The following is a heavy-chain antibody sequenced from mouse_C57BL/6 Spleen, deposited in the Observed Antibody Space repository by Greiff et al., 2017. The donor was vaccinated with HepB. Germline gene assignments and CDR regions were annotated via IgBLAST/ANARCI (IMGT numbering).Heavy chain of an antibody. CDR1: GYTFTSYT. CDR2: INPSSGYT. Sequence: VQLQQSGAELARPGASVKMSCKASGYTFTSYTMHWVKQRHGQGLEWIGNINPSSGYTKYNQKFKDKATLTADKSSSTAYMQLSSLTSEDSAVYYCAREGLPQAWFAYWGQGTLVTVSA. D-gene: IGHD2-4*01. J-gene: IGHJ3*01. V-gene: IGHV1-4*01. CDR3: AREGLPQAWFAY.